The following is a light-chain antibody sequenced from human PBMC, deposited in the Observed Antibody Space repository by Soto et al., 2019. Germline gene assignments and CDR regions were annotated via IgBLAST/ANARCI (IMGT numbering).Light chain of an antibody. V-gene: IGKV1-39*01. J-gene: IGKJ4*01. CDR3: QQSYSTPLT. CDR2: AAS. CDR1: QSISSY. Sequence: DIQMTQSPSSLSASVGDRVTITFRASQSISSYLNWYQQKPGKAPKLLIYAASSLQSGVPSRFSGSGSGTDFTLTISSLQPEDVATYYGQQSYSTPLTFGGGTKVEIK.